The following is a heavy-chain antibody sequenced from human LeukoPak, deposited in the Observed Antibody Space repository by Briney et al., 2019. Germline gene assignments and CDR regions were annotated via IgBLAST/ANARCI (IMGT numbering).Heavy chain of an antibody. Sequence: PGESLRLSCAASGFTFSSYSMNWVRQAPGKGLEWVSSISSSSSYIYYADSVKGRFTISRDNAKDSLYLQMNSLRAEDTAVYYCARDSLLPLRYCSGGSCYPSFDYWGQGTLVTVSS. J-gene: IGHJ4*02. V-gene: IGHV3-21*01. CDR2: ISSSSSYI. D-gene: IGHD2-15*01. CDR1: GFTFSSYS. CDR3: ARDSLLPLRYCSGGSCYPSFDY.